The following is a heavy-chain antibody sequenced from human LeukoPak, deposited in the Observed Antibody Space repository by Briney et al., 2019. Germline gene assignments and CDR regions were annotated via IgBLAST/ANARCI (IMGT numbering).Heavy chain of an antibody. D-gene: IGHD1-26*01. CDR3: ARDQGGSGSYYGDAFDI. CDR2: TSSTSSYT. V-gene: IGHV3-21*01. J-gene: IGHJ3*02. CDR1: GFSFSGYA. Sequence: PGGSLRLSCAASGFSFSGYAMNWVRQAPGKALEWLSSTSSTSSYTYYADSVKGRFTISRDNANNSLFLQMNSLRAEDTAVYYCARDQGGSGSYYGDAFDIWGQGTMVTVSS.